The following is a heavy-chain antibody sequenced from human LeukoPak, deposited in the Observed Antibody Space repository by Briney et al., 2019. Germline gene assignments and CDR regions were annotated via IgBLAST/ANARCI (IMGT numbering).Heavy chain of an antibody. Sequence: SETLSLTCTVSGGSISSYYWSWIRQHPGKGLEWIGYIYYSGSTYYNPSLKSRVTISVDTSKNQFSLKLSSVTAADTAVYYCARGGAHYYGMDVWGQGTTVTVSS. D-gene: IGHD1-26*01. J-gene: IGHJ6*02. CDR1: GGSISSYY. V-gene: IGHV4-59*06. CDR3: ARGGAHYYGMDV. CDR2: IYYSGST.